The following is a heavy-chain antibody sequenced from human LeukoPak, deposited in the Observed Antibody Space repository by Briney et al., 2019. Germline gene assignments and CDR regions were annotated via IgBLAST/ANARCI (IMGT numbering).Heavy chain of an antibody. V-gene: IGHV4-34*01. CDR2: INHSGST. D-gene: IGHD6-6*01. J-gene: IGHJ4*02. CDR3: ARRRQLVPFDY. CDR1: GGSISSYY. Sequence: PSETLSLTCTVSGGSISSYYWSWIRQPPGKGLEWIGEINHSGSTNYNPSLKSRVTISVDTSKNQFSLKLSSVTAADTAVYYCARRRQLVPFDYWGQGTLVTVSS.